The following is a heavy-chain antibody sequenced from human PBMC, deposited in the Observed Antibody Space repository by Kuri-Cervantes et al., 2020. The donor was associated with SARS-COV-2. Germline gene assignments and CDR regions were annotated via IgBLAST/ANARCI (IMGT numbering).Heavy chain of an antibody. J-gene: IGHJ4*02. V-gene: IGHV3-48*01. CDR3: AKEIYGSGSYYNGWVYFDY. D-gene: IGHD3-10*01. CDR1: GFTFSSYN. Sequence: GGSLRLSCAASGFTFSSYNMNWVRQAPGKGLEWVSYISASSSTIYYADSVKGRFIISRDNSKNTLYLQMNSLRAEDTAVYYCAKEIYGSGSYYNGWVYFDYWGQGTLVTVSS. CDR2: ISASSSTI.